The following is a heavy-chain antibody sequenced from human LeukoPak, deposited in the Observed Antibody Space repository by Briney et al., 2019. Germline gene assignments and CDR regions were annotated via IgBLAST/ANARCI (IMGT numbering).Heavy chain of an antibody. CDR1: GFTFSSYA. Sequence: GGSLRLSCAASGFTFSSYAMSWVRQAPGKGLEWVSTISGSGGSTYYADSVKGRFTISRDNSKNTLYLQMNSLRAEDTAVYYCAKDLGLYDSSGFFDYWGQGTLVTVSS. CDR3: AKDLGLYDSSGFFDY. D-gene: IGHD3-22*01. CDR2: ISGSGGST. V-gene: IGHV3-23*01. J-gene: IGHJ4*02.